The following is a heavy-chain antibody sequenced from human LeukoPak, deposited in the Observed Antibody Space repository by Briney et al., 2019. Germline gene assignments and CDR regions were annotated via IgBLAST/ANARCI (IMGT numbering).Heavy chain of an antibody. CDR2: IWYDGSNK. Sequence: GRSLRLSCAASGFTFSSYGMHWVRQAPGKGLEWVAVIWYDGSNKYYADSVKGRFTISRDNSKNTLYLQMNSLRAEDTAVYYCARDRSSWYGDYWGLGTLVTVSS. CDR3: ARDRSSWYGDY. D-gene: IGHD6-13*01. CDR1: GFTFSSYG. V-gene: IGHV3-33*01. J-gene: IGHJ4*02.